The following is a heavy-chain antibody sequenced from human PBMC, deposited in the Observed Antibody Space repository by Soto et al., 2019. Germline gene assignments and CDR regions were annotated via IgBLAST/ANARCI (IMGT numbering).Heavy chain of an antibody. Sequence: GGSLRLSCAASGFTFSSYAMSWVRQAPGKGLEWVSAISGSGGSTYYADSVKGRFTISRDNSKNTLYLQMNSLRAEDTAVYYCAKDRTQLYYYDSSGYPPDAFDIWGQGTMVTVSS. D-gene: IGHD3-22*01. CDR1: GFTFSSYA. J-gene: IGHJ3*02. CDR3: AKDRTQLYYYDSSGYPPDAFDI. V-gene: IGHV3-23*01. CDR2: ISGSGGST.